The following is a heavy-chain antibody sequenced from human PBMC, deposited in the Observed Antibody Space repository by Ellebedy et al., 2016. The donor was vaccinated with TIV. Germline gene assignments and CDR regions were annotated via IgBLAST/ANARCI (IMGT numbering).Heavy chain of an antibody. CDR1: GFTFDDYA. CDR3: ARHSYGGNSGLDY. Sequence: GGSLRLSCAASGFTFDDYAMSWVRQVPGKGLEWLSDINWNGDITTYADAVRGRFTVSSDNAKNSLSVQINSLGAEDTALYFCARHSYGGNSGLDYWGRGILVTVSS. CDR2: INWNGDIT. D-gene: IGHD4-23*01. J-gene: IGHJ4*02. V-gene: IGHV3-20*04.